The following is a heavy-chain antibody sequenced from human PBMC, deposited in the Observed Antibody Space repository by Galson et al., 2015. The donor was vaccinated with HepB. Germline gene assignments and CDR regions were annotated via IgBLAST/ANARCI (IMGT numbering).Heavy chain of an antibody. D-gene: IGHD2-15*01. CDR3: ARGTALGYCSGGSCFPPDY. V-gene: IGHV1-69*13. Sequence: SVKVSCKASGGTFSSYAISWVRQAPGQGLEWMGGIIPIFGTANYAQKFQGRVTITADESTSTAYMELSSLRSEDTAVYYCARGTALGYCSGGSCFPPDYWGQGTLVTVSS. CDR2: IIPIFGTA. J-gene: IGHJ4*02. CDR1: GGTFSSYA.